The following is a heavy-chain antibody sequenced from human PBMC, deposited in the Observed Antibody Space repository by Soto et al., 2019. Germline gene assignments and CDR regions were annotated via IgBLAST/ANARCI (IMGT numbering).Heavy chain of an antibody. Sequence: ASVKVSCKASGGTFSSYAISWVRQAPGQGLEWMGGINPIFGTANYAQKFQGRVTITADESTSTAYMELSSLRSEDTAVYYCARDRGIAARTTWFDPWGQGTLVTVSS. D-gene: IGHD6-6*01. CDR3: ARDRGIAARTTWFDP. CDR1: GGTFSSYA. J-gene: IGHJ5*02. CDR2: INPIFGTA. V-gene: IGHV1-69*13.